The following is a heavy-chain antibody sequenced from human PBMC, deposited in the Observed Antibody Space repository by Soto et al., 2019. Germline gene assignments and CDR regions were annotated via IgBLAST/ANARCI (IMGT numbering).Heavy chain of an antibody. V-gene: IGHV3-23*01. Sequence: EVQLLESGGGLVQPGGSLRLSCAASGFTFSSYGMSWVRQAPGKGLEWVSGVSGSGAGTYYADSVKGGFTISRDNSKNTVYLHMNSLRAEDTAVYHCAKELVGSGSYPSNVEYYFDYWGQGTLVTVSS. D-gene: IGHD1-26*01. CDR3: AKELVGSGSYPSNVEYYFDY. CDR1: GFTFSSYG. J-gene: IGHJ4*02. CDR2: VSGSGAGT.